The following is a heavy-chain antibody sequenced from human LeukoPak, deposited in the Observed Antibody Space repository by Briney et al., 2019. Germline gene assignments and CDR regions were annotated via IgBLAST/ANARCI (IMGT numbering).Heavy chain of an antibody. Sequence: GGSLRLSCAASGFTFSSYSMNWVRLAPGKGLEWVSYISSSSSMMYYADSVRGRFTISRDNAKNSLYLQMNSLRDEDTAVYYCARGHYQLSWGQGILVTVSS. CDR3: ARGHYQLS. CDR2: ISSSSSMM. J-gene: IGHJ5*02. V-gene: IGHV3-48*02. D-gene: IGHD2-2*01. CDR1: GFTFSSYS.